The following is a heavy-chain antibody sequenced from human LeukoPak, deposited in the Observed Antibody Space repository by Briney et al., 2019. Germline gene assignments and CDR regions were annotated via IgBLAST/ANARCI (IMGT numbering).Heavy chain of an antibody. CDR2: ISGSGGST. CDR1: GFTFSTYA. D-gene: IGHD2-15*01. J-gene: IGHJ4*02. CDR3: AKYGGSSSGSANN. V-gene: IGHV3-23*01. Sequence: GGFLRLSCAASGFTFSTYAMSWVRQAPGKGLEWVSAISGSGGSTYYADSVKGRFTISRDNSKNTLYLQMNSLRAEDTAIYYCAKYGGSSSGSANNWGQGTLVTVSS.